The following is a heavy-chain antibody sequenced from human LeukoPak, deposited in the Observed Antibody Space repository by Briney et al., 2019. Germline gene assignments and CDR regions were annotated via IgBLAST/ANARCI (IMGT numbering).Heavy chain of an antibody. CDR1: GYTFTSYG. D-gene: IGHD5-18*01. Sequence: ASVKVSCKASGYTFTSYGISWVRQAPGQGLEWMGWISAYNGNTNYAQKLQGRVTMTTDTSTSTAHMELRSLRSDDTAVYYCARQVRAAMVPSALALGYWGQGTLVTVSS. CDR3: ARQVRAAMVPSALALGY. CDR2: ISAYNGNT. J-gene: IGHJ4*02. V-gene: IGHV1-18*01.